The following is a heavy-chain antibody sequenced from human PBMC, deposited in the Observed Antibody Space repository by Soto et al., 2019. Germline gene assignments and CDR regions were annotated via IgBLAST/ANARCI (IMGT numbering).Heavy chain of an antibody. CDR1: GFPISSYW. V-gene: IGHV3-7*01. Sequence: GGSLRLSCAASGFPISSYWMSWVRKAPGKGLEWVANIKQDGSEKYYVGSVKGRFTISRDNAKNSLYLQMNSLRAEDTAVYYCARDVSGYFYYYYYYMDVWGKGTTVTVSS. D-gene: IGHD3-22*01. CDR3: ARDVSGYFYYYYYYMDV. CDR2: IKQDGSEK. J-gene: IGHJ6*03.